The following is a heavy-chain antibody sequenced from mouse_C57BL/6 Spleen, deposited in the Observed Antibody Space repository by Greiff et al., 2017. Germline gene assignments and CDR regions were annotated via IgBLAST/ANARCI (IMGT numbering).Heavy chain of an antibody. Sequence: ESGPGLVKPSQSLSLTCSVTGYSITSGYYWNWIRQFPGNKLEWMGYISYDGSNNYNPSLKNRISITRATAKNQFFLKLNSVTTEDTATYYCARATTGSAYWGQGTLVTGSA. J-gene: IGHJ3*01. CDR3: ARATTGSAY. CDR2: ISYDGSN. V-gene: IGHV3-6*01. CDR1: GYSITSGYY. D-gene: IGHD1-1*01.